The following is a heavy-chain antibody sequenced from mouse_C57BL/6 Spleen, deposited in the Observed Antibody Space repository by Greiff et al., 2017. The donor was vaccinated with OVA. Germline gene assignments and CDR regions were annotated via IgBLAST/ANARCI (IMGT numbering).Heavy chain of an antibody. Sequence: QLQRQQPGAELVRPGSSVKLSCKASGYTFTSYWMHWVKQRPIQGLEWIGNIDPSDSETHYNQKFKDKATLTVDKSSSTAYMQLSSLTSEDSAVYYCARCDGYYGYYFDYWGQGTTLTVSS. CDR3: ARCDGYYGYYFDY. CDR1: GYTFTSYW. CDR2: IDPSDSET. D-gene: IGHD2-3*01. J-gene: IGHJ2*01. V-gene: IGHV1-52*01.